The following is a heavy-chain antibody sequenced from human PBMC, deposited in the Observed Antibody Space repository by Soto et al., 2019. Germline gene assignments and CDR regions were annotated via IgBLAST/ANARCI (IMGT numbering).Heavy chain of an antibody. J-gene: IGHJ4*02. D-gene: IGHD5-12*01. Sequence: PGESLKISCKGSGYSFTNHWIGWVRQMPGKGLEWMGIIYPGDSDTRDSPSFQGQVTISADKSISTAYLQWSSLKASDTAMYYCARQSSGYTSTPFNYWGQGTLVTVSS. V-gene: IGHV5-51*01. CDR2: IYPGDSDT. CDR1: GYSFTNHW. CDR3: ARQSSGYTSTPFNY.